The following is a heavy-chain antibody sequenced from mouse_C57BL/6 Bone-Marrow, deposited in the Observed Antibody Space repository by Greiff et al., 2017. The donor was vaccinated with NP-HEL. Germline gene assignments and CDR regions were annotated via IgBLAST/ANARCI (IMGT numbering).Heavy chain of an antibody. CDR1: GYTFTDYN. CDR3: ARAREWFAY. CDR2: INPNNGGT. Sequence: QLQQSGPELVKPGASVKIPCKASGYTFTDYNMDWVKQSHGKSLEWIGDINPNNGGTIYNQKFKGKATLTVDKSSSTAYMELRSLTSEDTAVYYCARAREWFAYWGQGTLVTVSA. J-gene: IGHJ3*01. V-gene: IGHV1-18*01.